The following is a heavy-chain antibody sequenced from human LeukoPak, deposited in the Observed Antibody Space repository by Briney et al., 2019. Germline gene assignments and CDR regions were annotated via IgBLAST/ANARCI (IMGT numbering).Heavy chain of an antibody. J-gene: IGHJ5*02. CDR2: MNPNSGNT. D-gene: IGHD3-10*01. Sequence: ASVKVSCKASGYTFTSYDINWVRQATGQGLGWMGWMNPNSGNTGYAQKFQGRVTMTRNTSISTAYMELSSLRSEDTAVYYCARGLVLLWFGELWRYNWFDPWGQGTLVTVSS. CDR3: ARGLVLLWFGELWRYNWFDP. V-gene: IGHV1-8*01. CDR1: GYTFTSYD.